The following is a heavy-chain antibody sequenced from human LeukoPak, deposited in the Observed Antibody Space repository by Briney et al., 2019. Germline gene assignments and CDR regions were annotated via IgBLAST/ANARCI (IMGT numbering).Heavy chain of an antibody. Sequence: KPSETLSLTCTVSGGSISSGDYYWSWIRQPPGKGLEWIGYIYYSGSTYYNPSLKSRVTISVDTSKNQFSLKLSSVTAADTAVYYCARDRAVALRIDAFDIWGQGTMVTVSS. CDR3: ARDRAVALRIDAFDI. D-gene: IGHD6-19*01. CDR1: GGSISSGDYY. CDR2: IYYSGST. V-gene: IGHV4-30-4*08. J-gene: IGHJ3*02.